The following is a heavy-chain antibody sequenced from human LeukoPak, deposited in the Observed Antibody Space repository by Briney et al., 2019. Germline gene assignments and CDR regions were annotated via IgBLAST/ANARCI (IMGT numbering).Heavy chain of an antibody. CDR2: INPNSGGT. J-gene: IGHJ4*02. CDR1: GYTFTGYY. D-gene: IGHD3-22*01. V-gene: IGHV1-2*02. Sequence: GASVKVSCKASGYTFTGYYMHWVRQAPGQGLEWMGWINPNSGGTNYAQKFQGRVTMTRDTSISTAYMEPSRLRSDDTAVYYCAREGDYYDSSGSSDLDYWGQGTLVTVSS. CDR3: AREGDYYDSSGSSDLDY.